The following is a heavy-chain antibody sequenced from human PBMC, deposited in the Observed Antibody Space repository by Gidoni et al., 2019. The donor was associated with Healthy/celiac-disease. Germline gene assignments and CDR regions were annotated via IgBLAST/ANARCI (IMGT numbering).Heavy chain of an antibody. D-gene: IGHD2-2*01. CDR2: ISSNGGST. V-gene: IGHV3-64D*08. CDR3: VKEGEDIVVVPAAMAYNWFDP. Sequence: EVQLVESGGGLVQPGGSLRLSCSASGFTFSSYAMHWVRQAPGKGLEYVSAISSNGGSTYYADSVKGRFTISRDNSKNTLYLQMSSLRAEDTAVYYCVKEGEDIVVVPAAMAYNWFDPWGQGTLVTVSS. CDR1: GFTFSSYA. J-gene: IGHJ5*02.